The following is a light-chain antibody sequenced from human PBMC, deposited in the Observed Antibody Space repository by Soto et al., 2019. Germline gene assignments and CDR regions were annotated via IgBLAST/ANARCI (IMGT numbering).Light chain of an antibody. Sequence: VLTQPLSVSGSPGQSVAVSCTGTDNDVGAYDHVSWYQRSPDKAPRLLIFDVSKRPSGVPDRFSGSKSGNTASLTISGLQPDDEAEYFCSSFAGTFSLYVFGGGTKGTVL. V-gene: IGLV2-11*01. J-gene: IGLJ1*01. CDR1: DNDVGAYDH. CDR3: SSFAGTFSLYV. CDR2: DVS.